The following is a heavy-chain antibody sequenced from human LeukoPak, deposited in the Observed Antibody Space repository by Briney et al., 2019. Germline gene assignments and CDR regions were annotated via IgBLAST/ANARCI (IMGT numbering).Heavy chain of an antibody. CDR1: GLTFSNVW. CDR3: TTDVHTYYYDRSGYYPRGWYFDY. J-gene: IGHJ4*02. D-gene: IGHD3-22*01. CDR2: IRSKTDGGTP. Sequence: GGSLRLSCAASGLTFSNVWMSWVRQAPGMGLEWVGRIRSKTDGGTPEYAAPVKGRFTISRDDSKNTQYLQMNSLKTDDTAVYYCTTDVHTYYYDRSGYYPRGWYFDYWGQGTLVSVSS. V-gene: IGHV3-15*01.